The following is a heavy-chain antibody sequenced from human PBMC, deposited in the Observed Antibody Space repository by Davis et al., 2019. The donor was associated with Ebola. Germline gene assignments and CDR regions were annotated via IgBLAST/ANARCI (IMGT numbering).Heavy chain of an antibody. Sequence: PGGSLRLSCAASGFTFSSYAMSWVRQAPGKGLEWVSAISGSGGSTYYADSVKGRFTISRDNAKNSLYLQMNSLRAEDTAVYYCARLPQDYYDSSGYGYWGQGTLVTVSS. CDR3: ARLPQDYYDSSGYGY. V-gene: IGHV3-23*01. CDR2: ISGSGGST. D-gene: IGHD3-22*01. CDR1: GFTFSSYA. J-gene: IGHJ4*02.